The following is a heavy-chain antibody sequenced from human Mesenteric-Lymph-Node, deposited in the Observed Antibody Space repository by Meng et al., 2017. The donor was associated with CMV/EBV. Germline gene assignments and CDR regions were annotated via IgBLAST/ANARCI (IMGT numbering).Heavy chain of an antibody. D-gene: IGHD3-16*01. V-gene: IGHV3-21*01. J-gene: IGHJ5*02. Sequence: LYCAASGFTFSPYNMNCVRKAPGKGLQWVSSISSGSSNVYYADSVKGRFTISRDNARGSLYLQMNSLRADDTAVYYCARRLGDWFDPWGQGTLVTVSS. CDR2: ISSGSSNV. CDR1: GFTFSPYN. CDR3: ARRLGDWFDP.